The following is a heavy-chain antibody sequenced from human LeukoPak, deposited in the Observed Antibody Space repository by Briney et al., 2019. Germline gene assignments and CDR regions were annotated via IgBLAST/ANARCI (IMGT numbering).Heavy chain of an antibody. V-gene: IGHV4-34*01. CDR2: INHSGST. Sequence: SETLSLTCADYGGSFSGYYWSWIRQPPGKGLEWIGEINHSGSTNYNPSLKSRVTVSVDTSKNQLSLKLRSVTAADTAVYYCARGLVPATPIWGYWGLGTLVTVSS. J-gene: IGHJ4*02. D-gene: IGHD2-15*01. CDR1: GGSFSGYY. CDR3: ARGLVPATPIWGY.